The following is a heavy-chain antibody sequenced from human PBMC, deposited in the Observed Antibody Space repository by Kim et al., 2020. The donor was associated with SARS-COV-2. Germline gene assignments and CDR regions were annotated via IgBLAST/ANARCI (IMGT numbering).Heavy chain of an antibody. Sequence: GGSLRLSCEGSGFTFRSYGMNWVRQAPGKGLEWVALIWYDGSKAYYADSVKGRFTISRDNSRDTVFLQMNSLRADDTAVYYCARDHFVGCCFAPWSLGPL. CDR3: ARDHFVGCCFAP. D-gene: IGHD2-21*01. CDR1: GFTFRSYG. V-gene: IGHV3-33*01. J-gene: IGHJ5*02. CDR2: IWYDGSKA.